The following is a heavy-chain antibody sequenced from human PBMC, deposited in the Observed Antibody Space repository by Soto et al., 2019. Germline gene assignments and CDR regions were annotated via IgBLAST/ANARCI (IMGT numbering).Heavy chain of an antibody. CDR3: AKSGYCNIKSCYNWFDS. Sequence: GGSLRLSCAASGFTFSNYGMHWVRQAPGKGLEWVAVISFDGSNEYYADSVKGRFTISRGTSKNTLYLQMDSLRAEDTAVYSCAKSGYCNIKSCYNWFDSWGQGTLVTVSS. J-gene: IGHJ5*01. CDR2: ISFDGSNE. CDR1: GFTFSNYG. D-gene: IGHD2-2*02. V-gene: IGHV3-30*18.